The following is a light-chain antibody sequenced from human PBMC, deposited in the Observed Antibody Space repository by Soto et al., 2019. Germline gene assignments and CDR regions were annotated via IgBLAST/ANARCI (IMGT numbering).Light chain of an antibody. J-gene: IGLJ3*02. CDR3: ASYTRVDSWV. CDR2: EVT. CDR1: SSDVGAYDR. Sequence: QSALTQPASVSGSPGQSISISCTGTSSDVGAYDRVSWYQHHPGKAPKLLIYEVTNRPSGVSTRFSGSKSANTASLTISGLQPEDEASYYCASYTRVDSWVFCGGTKLTVL. V-gene: IGLV2-14*01.